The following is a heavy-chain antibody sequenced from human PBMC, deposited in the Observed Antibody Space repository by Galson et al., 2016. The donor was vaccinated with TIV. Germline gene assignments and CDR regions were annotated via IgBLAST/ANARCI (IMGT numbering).Heavy chain of an antibody. J-gene: IGHJ3*02. V-gene: IGHV3-7*01. CDR1: GFTFSSYW. Sequence: SLRLSCAASGFTFSSYWLSWVRQAPGKGLEWVANIKQDGSEKHYVDSVKGRFTISRDNAKNSLYLQMNGLRAEDTAVYYCARNNWNYEGAFDIWGQGTMVTVSS. CDR2: IKQDGSEK. CDR3: ARNNWNYEGAFDI. D-gene: IGHD1-7*01.